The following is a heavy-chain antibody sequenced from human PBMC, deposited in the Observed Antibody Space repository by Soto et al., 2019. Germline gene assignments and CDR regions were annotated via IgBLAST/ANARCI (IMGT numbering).Heavy chain of an antibody. V-gene: IGHV4-30-2*01. CDR3: ARWLLGFDH. CDR2: TYNRGST. CDR1: GGSVSSGGYS. J-gene: IGHJ4*02. D-gene: IGHD3-22*01. Sequence: QLQLQESGSGLVKPSQTLSLTCAVSGGSVSSGGYSWGWIRQPPGQGLEWIGYTYNRGSTYYNPSLKSRVTISVDRFKNQFSLMLTSVTAADTAVYYCARWLLGFDHWGQGALVTVSS.